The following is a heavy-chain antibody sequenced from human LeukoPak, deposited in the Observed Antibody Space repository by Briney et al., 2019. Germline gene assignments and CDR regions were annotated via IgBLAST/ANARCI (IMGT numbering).Heavy chain of an antibody. CDR2: IIPIFGTA. J-gene: IGHJ6*03. CDR3: AILGYCSSTSCYNIGYYYYMDV. Sequence: SVKVSCKASGGTFSSYAISWVRQAPGQGLEWMGGIIPIFGTANYAQKFQGRVAITADESTSTAYMELSSLRSEDTAVYYCAILGYCSSTSCYNIGYYYYMDVWGKGTTVTVSS. D-gene: IGHD2-2*02. CDR1: GGTFSSYA. V-gene: IGHV1-69*13.